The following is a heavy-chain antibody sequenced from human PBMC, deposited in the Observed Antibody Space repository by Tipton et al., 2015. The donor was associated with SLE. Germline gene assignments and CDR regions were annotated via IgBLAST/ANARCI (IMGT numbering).Heavy chain of an antibody. Sequence: SLRLSCAASGFTFSSSWMHWVRQAPGKGLVWVSRINSDGSSTSYADSVKGRFTISRDNAKNTLYLQMNSVRAEDTAMYYCARGYCSGGNCYSRPDYWGQGTLVTVSS. J-gene: IGHJ4*02. V-gene: IGHV3-74*01. CDR3: ARGYCSGGNCYSRPDY. CDR2: INSDGSST. CDR1: GFTFSSSW. D-gene: IGHD2-15*01.